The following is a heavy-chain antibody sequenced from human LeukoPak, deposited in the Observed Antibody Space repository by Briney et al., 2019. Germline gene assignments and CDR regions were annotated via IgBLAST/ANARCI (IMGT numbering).Heavy chain of an antibody. Sequence: PWETLSLTCTVSGGSISSYYWSWIRQPPGKGLEWIGYIYDSGSTNYNPSLKSRVTISVDTSKNQFSLKLSSVTAADTAVYYCARGATPTVVTPLGHAFDIWGQGTMVTDSS. CDR2: IYDSGST. V-gene: IGHV4-59*01. J-gene: IGHJ3*02. CDR1: GGSISSYY. CDR3: ARGATPTVVTPLGHAFDI. D-gene: IGHD4-23*01.